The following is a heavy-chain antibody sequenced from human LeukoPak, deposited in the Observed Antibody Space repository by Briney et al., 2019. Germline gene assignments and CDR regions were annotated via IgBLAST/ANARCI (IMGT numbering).Heavy chain of an antibody. CDR2: IRNKANRYTT. CDR3: VRVGGYYGSGSYYVN. CDR1: GLTFSDHY. V-gene: IGHV3-72*01. J-gene: IGHJ4*02. D-gene: IGHD3-10*01. Sequence: GSLRLSCAASGLTFSDHYMDWVRQAPGKGLEWVGRIRNKANRYTTDYAASAKGRFTISRDDSKNSLYLQMNSLKTEDTAVYYCVRVGGYYGSGSYYVNWGQGTLVTVSS.